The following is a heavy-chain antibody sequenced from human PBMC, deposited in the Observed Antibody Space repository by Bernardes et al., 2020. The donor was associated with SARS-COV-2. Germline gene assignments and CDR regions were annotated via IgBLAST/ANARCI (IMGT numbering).Heavy chain of an antibody. V-gene: IGHV3-23*01. J-gene: IGHJ6*02. D-gene: IGHD2-8*02. CDR2: IAYSGST. Sequence: GSLRLSCAASGFTFSNYAMTWVRQAPGKGLEWVSSIAYSGSTYYPDSVRGRFIISRDNSKNTLYLQMNSLRADDTAVYYCARPGGCTGSTCYWFYALDVWGQGTTVTVSS. CDR1: GFTFSNYA. CDR3: ARPGGCTGSTCYWFYALDV.